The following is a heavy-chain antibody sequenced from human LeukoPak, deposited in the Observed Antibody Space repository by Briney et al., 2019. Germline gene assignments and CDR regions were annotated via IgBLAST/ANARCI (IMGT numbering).Heavy chain of an antibody. V-gene: IGHV4-39*01. CDR1: GGSISSRSYY. CDR3: VRGSYDWGVCY. D-gene: IGHD1-26*01. J-gene: IGHJ4*02. CDR2: ISYSAST. Sequence: SETLSLTCTVSGGSISSRSYYWGWIRHPPGKGLEWIGSISYSASTYYNPSLKSRVTISVDTSKNQFSLKLSSVTAADTAVYYCVRGSYDWGVCYWGQGTLVTVSS.